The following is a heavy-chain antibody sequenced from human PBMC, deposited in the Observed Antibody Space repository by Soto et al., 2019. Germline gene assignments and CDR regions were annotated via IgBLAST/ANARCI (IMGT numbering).Heavy chain of an antibody. V-gene: IGHV3-23*01. Sequence: PGGSLRLSCAASGFTFSSSTMTWVRQAPGKGLEWVSAISGSVGKTYYADSVKGRFTISRDNSENILFLQMNSLRAEDSAVYYCAKVASTLTTINWFDPWGQGTRVTVSS. CDR2: ISGSVGKT. CDR3: AKVASTLTTINWFDP. D-gene: IGHD4-17*01. J-gene: IGHJ5*02. CDR1: GFTFSSST.